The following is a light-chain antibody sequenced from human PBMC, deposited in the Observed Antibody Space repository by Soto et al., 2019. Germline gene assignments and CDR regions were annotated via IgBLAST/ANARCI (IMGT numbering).Light chain of an antibody. Sequence: QSALTQPASVSGSPGQSITISCTGTSSDVGGYKYVSWYQQHPGKAPKLMIYEVNYRPSGVSNRLSGSKSGNTASLTISGLQAEDEGDYYCSSYTSSSTQVFGTGTKVTVL. CDR2: EVN. CDR1: SSDVGGYKY. CDR3: SSYTSSSTQV. V-gene: IGLV2-14*01. J-gene: IGLJ1*01.